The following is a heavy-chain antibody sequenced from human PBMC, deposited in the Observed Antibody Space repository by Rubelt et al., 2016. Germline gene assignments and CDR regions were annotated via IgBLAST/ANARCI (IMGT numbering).Heavy chain of an antibody. CDR3: ASKTPMVPFDY. CDR2: IYSGGST. Sequence: GKGLEWVSVIYSGGSTYYADSVKGRFTISRHNSKNTLYLQMNSLRAEDTAVYYCASKTPMVPFDYWGQGTLVTVSS. J-gene: IGHJ4*02. D-gene: IGHD3-10*01. V-gene: IGHV3-53*01.